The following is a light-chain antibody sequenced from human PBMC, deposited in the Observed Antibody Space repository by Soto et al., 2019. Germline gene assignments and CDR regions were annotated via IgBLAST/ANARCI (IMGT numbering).Light chain of an antibody. J-gene: IGKJ2*01. CDR2: GAS. CDR3: QQYGRSPPYT. V-gene: IGKV3-20*01. Sequence: ELVLTQSPGTLSLSPGERATLSCRASQSVSSSYLAWYQQKPGQAPRLLIYGASSRATGIPDRFSGSGSGTAFTLTISRLEPEDFAVYYCQQYGRSPPYTFGQGTKLEIK. CDR1: QSVSSSY.